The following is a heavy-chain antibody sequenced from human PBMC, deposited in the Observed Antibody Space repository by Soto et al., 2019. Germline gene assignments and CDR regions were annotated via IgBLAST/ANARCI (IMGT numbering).Heavy chain of an antibody. J-gene: IGHJ1*01. D-gene: IGHD3-22*01. CDR3: ARVIYDSSGYSVPGEYFQH. CDR1: GGTFSSYA. Sequence: GASVKVSCKASGGTFSSYAISWVRQAPGQGLEWMGGIIPIFGTANYAQKFQGRVTITADKSTSTAYMELSSLRSEDTAVYYCARVIYDSSGYSVPGEYFQHWGQGTLVTVSS. V-gene: IGHV1-69*06. CDR2: IIPIFGTA.